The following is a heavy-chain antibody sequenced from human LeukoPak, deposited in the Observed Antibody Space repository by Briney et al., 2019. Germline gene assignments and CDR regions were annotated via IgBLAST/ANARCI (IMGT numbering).Heavy chain of an antibody. Sequence: PSETLSLTCAVSGGSISSGGYSWSWIRQPPGKGLEWIGYIYYSGSTYYNPSLKSRVTISVDTSKNQFSLKLSSVTAADTAVYYCARGPRYSYGYVYFDYWGQGTLVTVSS. V-gene: IGHV4-30-4*07. D-gene: IGHD5-18*01. CDR1: GGSISSGGYS. CDR2: IYYSGST. J-gene: IGHJ4*02. CDR3: ARGPRYSYGYVYFDY.